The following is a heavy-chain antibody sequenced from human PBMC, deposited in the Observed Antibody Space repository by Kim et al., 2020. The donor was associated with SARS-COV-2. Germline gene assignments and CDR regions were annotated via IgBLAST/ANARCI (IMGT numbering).Heavy chain of an antibody. CDR1: VFIFGDYA. CDR3: AKGGSLSGWVFDL. D-gene: IGHD6-19*01. V-gene: IGHV3-9*01. Sequence: GGSLRLSCAASVFIFGDYAMQWVRQAPGKGLEWVSGITWNSGNIGYADSVKGRFTISRDNAKNSLYLQMNRLGAEDTALYYCAKGGSLSGWVFDLWGLGT. CDR2: ITWNSGNI. J-gene: IGHJ4*02.